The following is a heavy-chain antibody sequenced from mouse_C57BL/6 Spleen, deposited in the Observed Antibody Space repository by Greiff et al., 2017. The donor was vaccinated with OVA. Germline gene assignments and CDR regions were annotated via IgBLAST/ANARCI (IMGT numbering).Heavy chain of an antibody. CDR2: IWGGGST. CDR3: ATLHYGSRGAY. CDR1: GFSLTSYG. J-gene: IGHJ3*01. D-gene: IGHD1-1*01. Sequence: VQLVESGPGLVAPSQSLSITCTVSGFSLTSYGVDWVRQPPGKGLEWLGVIWGGGSTNYNSALMSRLSISKDNSKSQDFLKMNMLQTDDTAMYYGATLHYGSRGAYWGQGTLVTVSA. V-gene: IGHV2-9*01.